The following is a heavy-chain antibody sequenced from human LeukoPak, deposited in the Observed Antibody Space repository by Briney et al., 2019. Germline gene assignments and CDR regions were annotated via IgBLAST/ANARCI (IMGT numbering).Heavy chain of an antibody. J-gene: IGHJ2*01. Sequence: SETMSLTCTVSGGSISSYYWSWIRQPPGKGLEWIGYIYYSGSTNYNPSLKSRVTISVDTSKNQFSLKLSSVTAADTAVYYCARDAAAPYLNNWYFDLWGRGTLVTVSS. V-gene: IGHV4-59*01. CDR3: ARDAAAPYLNNWYFDL. CDR1: GGSISSYY. D-gene: IGHD2/OR15-2a*01. CDR2: IYYSGST.